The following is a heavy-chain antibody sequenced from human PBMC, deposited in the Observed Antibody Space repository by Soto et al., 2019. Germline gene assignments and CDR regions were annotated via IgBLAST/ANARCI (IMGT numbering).Heavy chain of an antibody. V-gene: IGHV1-69*13. D-gene: IGHD5-12*01. CDR2: IIPIFVTA. Sequence: ASVKVCCKASGGTFSSYAISWVRQAPGQGLEWIGGIIPIFVTANCAQKFQGRAKITAYECTSTAYMELSSLRSEDTAVYYCARSEGGYGPDYWRQGTLVTVSS. CDR1: GGTFSSYA. CDR3: ARSEGGYGPDY. J-gene: IGHJ4*02.